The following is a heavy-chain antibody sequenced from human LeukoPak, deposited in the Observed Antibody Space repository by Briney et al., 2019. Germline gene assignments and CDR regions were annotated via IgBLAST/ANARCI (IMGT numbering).Heavy chain of an antibody. J-gene: IGHJ1*01. CDR1: GYHFNNYW. D-gene: IGHD6-13*01. CDR2: IYPDDYKT. CDR3: ARHEIGGDRSSWYMS. V-gene: IGHV5-51*01. Sequence: ESLKIPGKRSGYHFNNYWITWVRQMPGKGLEGMGIIYPDDYKTRSSPSVQGQVTISDAKSIRTASLQWRSLKATDTAMYYCARHEIGGDRSSWYMSWGQGTLVTVSS.